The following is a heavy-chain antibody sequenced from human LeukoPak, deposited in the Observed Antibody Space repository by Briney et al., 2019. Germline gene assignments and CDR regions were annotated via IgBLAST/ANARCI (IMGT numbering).Heavy chain of an antibody. J-gene: IGHJ4*02. D-gene: IGHD3-22*01. Sequence: PSETLSLTCAVYGGSFSGYYWSWIRQPPGKGLEWIGEINHSGSTNYNPSLKSRVTISVDTSKNQFSLKLSSVTAADTAVFYCARQRITMIVVVTTRAHFDYWGQGTLVTVSS. CDR2: INHSGST. V-gene: IGHV4-34*01. CDR1: GGSFSGYY. CDR3: ARQRITMIVVVTTRAHFDY.